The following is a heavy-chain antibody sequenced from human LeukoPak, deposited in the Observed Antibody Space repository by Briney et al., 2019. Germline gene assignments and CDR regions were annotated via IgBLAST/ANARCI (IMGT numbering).Heavy chain of an antibody. D-gene: IGHD2-21*02. CDR3: ARDLVCGGDCYTFDY. Sequence: ASVKVSCKASGYTFTSYYMHWVRQAPGQGLEWMGIINPSGGSTSYAQKFQGRATMTRDTSTSTVYMELSSLRSEDTAVYYCARDLVCGGDCYTFDYWGQGTLVTVSS. J-gene: IGHJ4*02. CDR2: INPSGGST. V-gene: IGHV1-46*01. CDR1: GYTFTSYY.